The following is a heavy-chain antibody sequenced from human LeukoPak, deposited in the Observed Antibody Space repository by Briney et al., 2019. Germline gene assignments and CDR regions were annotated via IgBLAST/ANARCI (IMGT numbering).Heavy chain of an antibody. J-gene: IGHJ4*02. Sequence: GGSLRLSCAASGFTFSSYWMHWVRQAPGKGLVWVSRINFDGSSTTYADSVKGRFTISRDNAKNTLYLQMNSLRAEDTAVYYCARRGSSGWYDSFDYWGQGTLVTVSS. V-gene: IGHV3-74*01. CDR3: ARRGSSGWYDSFDY. D-gene: IGHD6-19*01. CDR1: GFTFSSYW. CDR2: INFDGSST.